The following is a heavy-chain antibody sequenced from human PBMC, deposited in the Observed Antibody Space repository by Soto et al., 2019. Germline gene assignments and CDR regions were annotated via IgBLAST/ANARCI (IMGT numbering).Heavy chain of an antibody. D-gene: IGHD6-19*01. Sequence: QVQLQESGPGLVKPSGTLSLTCAVSGGSISSSNWWSWVRQPPGKGLEWMGEIYHSGSTNYNPSLMSRVTISVDKSKNQFSLKLSSVTAADTAVYYCARSSQSVDWYFDLWGRGTLVTVSS. CDR3: ARSSQSVDWYFDL. CDR2: IYHSGST. CDR1: GGSISSSNW. J-gene: IGHJ2*01. V-gene: IGHV4-4*02.